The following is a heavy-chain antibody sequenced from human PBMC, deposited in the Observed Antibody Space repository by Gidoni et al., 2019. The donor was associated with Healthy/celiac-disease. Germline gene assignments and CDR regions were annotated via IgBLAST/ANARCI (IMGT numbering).Heavy chain of an antibody. J-gene: IGHJ1*01. D-gene: IGHD2-15*01. CDR2: ISYDGSNK. CDR3: AKDLRYCSGGSCYHEYFQH. Sequence: QVQLVESGGGVVQPGRSLRLSCAASGFTFSSYGMHWVRQAPGKGLECVAVISYDGSNKYYADSVKGRFTISRDNSKNTLYLQMNSLRAEDTAVYYCAKDLRYCSGGSCYHEYFQHWGQGTLVTVSS. CDR1: GFTFSSYG. V-gene: IGHV3-30*18.